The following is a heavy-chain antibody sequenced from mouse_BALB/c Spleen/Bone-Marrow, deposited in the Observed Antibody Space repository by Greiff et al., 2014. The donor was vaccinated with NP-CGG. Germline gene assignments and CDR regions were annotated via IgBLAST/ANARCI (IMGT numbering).Heavy chain of an antibody. Sequence: QVQLQQPGAELVRPGASVKLSCKASGYTFTTFWINWVKQRPGQGLEWIGNIYPSDTYTNYSQDFKDKATLTVDKSSSTAYMQPSSPTSEDSAVYYCTRSRGYFDYWGQGTTLTVSS. CDR3: TRSRGYFDY. CDR1: GYTFTTFW. V-gene: IGHV1-69*02. CDR2: IYPSDTYT. J-gene: IGHJ2*01.